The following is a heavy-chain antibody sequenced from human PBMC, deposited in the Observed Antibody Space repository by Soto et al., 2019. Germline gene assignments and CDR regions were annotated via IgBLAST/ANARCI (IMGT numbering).Heavy chain of an antibody. CDR3: ASEPFSSSCTYYYYGMDV. CDR1: VFTFRSDS. V-gene: IGHV3-21*01. CDR2: ISSSSSYI. D-gene: IGHD6-13*01. J-gene: IGHJ6*02. Sequence: EVQLVESGGGLVKPGGSLRLSWAVSVFTFRSDSMNWVRQAPGKGLSWVSAISSSSSYIYYADSVKGRLTISRDNAKNSLYLQMNSLRAEDTAVYYCASEPFSSSCTYYYYGMDVWGQGTTVPVSS.